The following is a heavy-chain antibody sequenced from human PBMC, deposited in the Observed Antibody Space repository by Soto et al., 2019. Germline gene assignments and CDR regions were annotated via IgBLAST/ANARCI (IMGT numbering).Heavy chain of an antibody. CDR1: GYTFTSYY. Sequence: SVKVSCKASGYTFTSYYMHWVRQAPGQGLEWMGIINPSGGSTSYAQKFQGRVTMTRDTSTSTVYMELSSLRSEDTAVYYCARDHRPTMVRGVITYYFDYWGQGTLVTVSS. CDR2: INPSGGST. D-gene: IGHD3-10*01. V-gene: IGHV1-46*01. J-gene: IGHJ4*02. CDR3: ARDHRPTMVRGVITYYFDY.